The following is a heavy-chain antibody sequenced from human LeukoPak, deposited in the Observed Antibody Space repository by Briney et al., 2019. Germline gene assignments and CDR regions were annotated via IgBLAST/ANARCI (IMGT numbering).Heavy chain of an antibody. V-gene: IGHV3-74*01. J-gene: IGHJ4*02. D-gene: IGHD6-19*01. CDR1: GSTFTTYW. CDR3: ARGASIAVADY. CDR2: INSDGSIT. Sequence: GGSLRLSCAASGSTFTTYWMHWVRQAPGKGLVWVSHINSDGSITSYADSVKGRFTISRDNSKNTLYLQMNSLRTEDTAMYYCARGASIAVADYWGQGSLVTVSS.